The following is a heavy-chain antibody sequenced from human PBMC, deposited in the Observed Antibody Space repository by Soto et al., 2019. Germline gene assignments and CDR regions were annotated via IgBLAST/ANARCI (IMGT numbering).Heavy chain of an antibody. D-gene: IGHD6-13*01. J-gene: IGHJ6*02. CDR3: AHRLPGPSGYDV. CDR1: GFSLTNGVEG. CDR2: IYWNDEQ. V-gene: IGHV2-5*01. Sequence: QITLKDSGPTLVKPTQPLTLTCTFSGFSLTNGVEGVGWIRQPPGEALEWLALIYWNDEQYYNTYLRNRLTITKDSSKNQVVLTRTNIDPVDTAKYYCAHRLPGPSGYDVWGQGTTVNGSS.